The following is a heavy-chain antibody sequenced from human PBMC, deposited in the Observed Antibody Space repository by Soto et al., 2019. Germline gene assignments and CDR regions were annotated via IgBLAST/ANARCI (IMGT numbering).Heavy chain of an antibody. Sequence: QVQLVQNGAEVRKPGASVTVSCRSSGDSFNDYYIHWVRQAPGQGFEWMGWINPNGGVTKYAQKFQGWVSMTRDTSIRTVYMQLSRLRSDDTAVYYCARGSGGATATLDYYYFYMDVWGTGTTVTVSS. CDR2: INPNGGVT. CDR1: GDSFNDYY. J-gene: IGHJ6*03. D-gene: IGHD5-12*01. CDR3: ARGSGGATATLDYYYFYMDV. V-gene: IGHV1-2*04.